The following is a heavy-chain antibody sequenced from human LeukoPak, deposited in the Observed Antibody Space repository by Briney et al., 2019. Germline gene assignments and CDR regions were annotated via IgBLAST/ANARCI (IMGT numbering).Heavy chain of an antibody. CDR1: GFTFSSYA. Sequence: HPGRSLRLSCAASGFTFSSYAMSWVRQAPGKRLEYVSTISPDGTSTYYADSVRGRFSISRDNSKNTLYLQMSGLRAEDTAVYYCVPKGTEGYWGQGTLVTVSS. CDR2: ISPDGTST. J-gene: IGHJ4*02. V-gene: IGHV3-64D*06. CDR3: VPKGTEGY.